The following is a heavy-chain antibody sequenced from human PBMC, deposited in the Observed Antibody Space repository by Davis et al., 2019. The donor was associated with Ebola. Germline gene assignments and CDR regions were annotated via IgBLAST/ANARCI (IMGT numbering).Heavy chain of an antibody. Sequence: GESLKISCAASGFTFSSYAMHWVRQAPGKGLEWVSYISSSSSTIYYADSVKGRFTISRDNAKNSLYLQMNSLRDEDTAVYYCARDLSRYSGRQGYWGQGTLVTVSS. J-gene: IGHJ4*02. CDR1: GFTFSSYA. CDR3: ARDLSRYSGRQGY. D-gene: IGHD1-26*01. CDR2: ISSSSSTI. V-gene: IGHV3-48*02.